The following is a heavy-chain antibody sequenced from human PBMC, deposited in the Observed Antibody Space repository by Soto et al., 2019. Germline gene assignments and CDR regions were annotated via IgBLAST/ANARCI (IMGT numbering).Heavy chain of an antibody. CDR3: ARRLAGTAAFDW. CDR2: IYYSGST. Sequence: SETLSLTCTVSGGSISSSSYYWGWIRQPPGKGLEWIGSIYYSGSTYYNPSLKSRVTISVDTSKNQFPLKLSSVTAADTAVYYCARRLAGTAAFDWWGQGTLVTVSS. D-gene: IGHD6-19*01. V-gene: IGHV4-39*01. J-gene: IGHJ4*02. CDR1: GGSISSSSYY.